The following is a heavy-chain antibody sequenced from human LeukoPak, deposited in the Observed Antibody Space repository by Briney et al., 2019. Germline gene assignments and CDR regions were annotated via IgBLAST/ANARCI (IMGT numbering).Heavy chain of an antibody. D-gene: IGHD4-17*01. V-gene: IGHV1-18*01. Sequence: ASAKVSCKASGYTFTSYGISWVRQAPGQGLEWMGWISAYNGNTNYAQKLQGRVTMTTDTSTSTAYMELRSLRSDDTAVYYCARVPGDYGWFGNYYYMDVWGKGTTVTVSS. CDR1: GYTFTSYG. J-gene: IGHJ6*03. CDR3: ARVPGDYGWFGNYYYMDV. CDR2: ISAYNGNT.